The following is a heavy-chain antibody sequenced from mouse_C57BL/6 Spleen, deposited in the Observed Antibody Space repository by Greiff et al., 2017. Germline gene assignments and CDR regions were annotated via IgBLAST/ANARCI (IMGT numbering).Heavy chain of an antibody. V-gene: IGHV1-18*01. Sequence: VQLQQSGPELVKPGASVKIPCKASGYTFTDYNMDWVKQSHGKSLEWIGDINPNNGGTIYNQKFKGKATLTVDKSSSTAYMELRSLTSEDTAVYYCARGTTVGEGDWYFDVWGTGTTVTVSS. J-gene: IGHJ1*03. CDR3: ARGTTVGEGDWYFDV. CDR1: GYTFTDYN. CDR2: INPNNGGT. D-gene: IGHD1-1*01.